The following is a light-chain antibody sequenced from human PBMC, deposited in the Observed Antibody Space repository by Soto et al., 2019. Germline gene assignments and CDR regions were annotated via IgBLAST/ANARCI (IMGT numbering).Light chain of an antibody. CDR2: GAS. Sequence: DIVLTQSPGTLSLYTGERATLSCGASQSVTSSYVAWHQQTPGQAPRLLIYGASSRAAVTPDRFSGSGSGTDFTLTISRLEPEDVAVYYCQQYGSSPWTFGQRTKVDIK. V-gene: IGKV3-20*01. CDR3: QQYGSSPWT. CDR1: QSVTSSY. J-gene: IGKJ1*01.